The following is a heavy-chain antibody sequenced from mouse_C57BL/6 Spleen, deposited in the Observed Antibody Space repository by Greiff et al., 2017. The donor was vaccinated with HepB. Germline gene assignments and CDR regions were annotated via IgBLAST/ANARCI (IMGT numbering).Heavy chain of an antibody. J-gene: IGHJ1*03. D-gene: IGHD4-1*01. CDR1: GYTFTSYW. CDR2: IYPGSGST. CDR3: ARGNWDDWYFDV. Sequence: VQLQQPGAELVKPGASVKMSCKASGYTFTSYWITWVKQRPGQGLEWIGDIYPGSGSTNYNENFKSKATLTVDTSSSTAYMQLSSLTSEDSAVYYCARGNWDDWYFDVWAQGPRSPSPQ. V-gene: IGHV1-55*01.